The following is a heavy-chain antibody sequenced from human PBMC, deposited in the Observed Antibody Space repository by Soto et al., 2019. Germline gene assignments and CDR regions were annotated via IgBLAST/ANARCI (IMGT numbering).Heavy chain of an antibody. Sequence: VQLVQSGAEVKKPGASVKVSCKASGYTFTSYGISWVRQAPGQGLEWMGWISAYNGNTNYAQKLQGRVTMTTDTSTSTAYMGLRSLRSEDTAVYYCARDRGGGIAARPERPYYYYGMDVWGQGTTVTVSS. D-gene: IGHD6-6*01. J-gene: IGHJ6*02. CDR1: GYTFTSYG. CDR2: ISAYNGNT. V-gene: IGHV1-18*01. CDR3: ARDRGGGIAARPERPYYYYGMDV.